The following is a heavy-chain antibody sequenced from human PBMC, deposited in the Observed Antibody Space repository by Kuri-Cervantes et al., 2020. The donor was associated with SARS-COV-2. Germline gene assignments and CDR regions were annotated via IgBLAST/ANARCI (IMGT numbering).Heavy chain of an antibody. CDR3: ARGVTMVRGVSLQQQSLGIEGY. J-gene: IGHJ4*02. Sequence: ASVKGSCKASEYNFSGYYLHWVRQAPGQGLEWMGWINPNSGGTNYAQKFQGRVTMTRDTSISTAYMELSRLRSDETAVYYCARGVTMVRGVSLQQQSLGIEGYWGQGTLVTVSS. CDR2: INPNSGGT. V-gene: IGHV1-2*02. CDR1: EYNFSGYY. D-gene: IGHD3-10*01.